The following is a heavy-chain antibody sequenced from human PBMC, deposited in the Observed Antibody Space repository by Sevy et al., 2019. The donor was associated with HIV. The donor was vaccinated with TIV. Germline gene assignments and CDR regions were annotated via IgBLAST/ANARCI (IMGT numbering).Heavy chain of an antibody. CDR3: ARDAGYCSSTSCYRGDYFDY. Sequence: GGSLRLSCAASGFTFSSYEMSWVRQAPGKGLEWVSYISNSGTTIYYSDSVKGRFTISRDNARNSLYLQMNNLRAEDTAVYYCARDAGYCSSTSCYRGDYFDYWGQGTLVTVSS. V-gene: IGHV3-48*03. J-gene: IGHJ4*02. D-gene: IGHD2-2*02. CDR1: GFTFSSYE. CDR2: ISNSGTTI.